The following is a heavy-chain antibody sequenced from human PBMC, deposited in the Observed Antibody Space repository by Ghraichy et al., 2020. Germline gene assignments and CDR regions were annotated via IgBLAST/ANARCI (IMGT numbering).Heavy chain of an antibody. V-gene: IGHV4-34*01. J-gene: IGHJ2*01. CDR3: ARGPTLAAGGTWYFDL. CDR1: GGSFSGYY. D-gene: IGHD6-13*01. Sequence: GSLRLSCAVYGGSFSGYYWSWIRQPPGKGLEWIGEINHSGSTDYNPSLKSRVTISVDTSKNEFSLKLSSVTAADTAVYYCARGPTLAAGGTWYFDLWGRGTLVTVSS. CDR2: INHSGST.